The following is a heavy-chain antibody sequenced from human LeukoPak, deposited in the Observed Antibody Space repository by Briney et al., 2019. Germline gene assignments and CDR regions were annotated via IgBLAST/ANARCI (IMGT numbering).Heavy chain of an antibody. CDR3: STDPRSLIY. J-gene: IGHJ4*01. CDR1: GFTVSSND. D-gene: IGHD2-8*01. V-gene: IGHV3-53*01. CDR2: IYSGGST. Sequence: GGSLRLSCAASGFTVSSNDMSRVRQAPGKGLECISVIYSGGSTDYADSVKGRLTISRDNSKNTLYLQMNSLRPEDTALYYCSTDPRSLIYWGHGTLVTVSS.